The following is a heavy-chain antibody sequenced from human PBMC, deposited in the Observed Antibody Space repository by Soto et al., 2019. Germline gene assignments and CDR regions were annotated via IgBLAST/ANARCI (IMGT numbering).Heavy chain of an antibody. CDR3: ARAGYCGPGCYYYFDY. D-gene: IGHD2-21*02. V-gene: IGHV3-7*01. CDR2: IKPDGSAT. CDR1: GYTFGSYW. J-gene: IGHJ4*02. Sequence: GGSLRLSCAVSGYTFGSYWMNWVRLIPGKGLEWVAYIKPDGSATYYVDSVKGRFTISRDNAKNSLYLQMNSLRVEDTSVYYCARAGYCGPGCYYYFDYWGQGTLVTVSS.